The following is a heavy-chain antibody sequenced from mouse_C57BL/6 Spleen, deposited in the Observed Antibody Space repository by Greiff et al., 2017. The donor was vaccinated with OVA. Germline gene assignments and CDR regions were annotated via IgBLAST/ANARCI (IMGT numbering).Heavy chain of an antibody. CDR1: GFTFSNYW. Sequence: EVKLVESGGGLVQPGGSMKLSCVASGFTFSNYWMTWVRQSPEKGLEWVAQIRLKSDNYATHYAASVKGRFTISRDDSKSSVYLQINNLTAEDTGIYYCTGGYYWYFDVWGTGTTVTVSS. CDR3: TGGYYWYFDV. J-gene: IGHJ1*03. CDR2: IRLKSDNYAT. V-gene: IGHV6-3*01. D-gene: IGHD2-2*01.